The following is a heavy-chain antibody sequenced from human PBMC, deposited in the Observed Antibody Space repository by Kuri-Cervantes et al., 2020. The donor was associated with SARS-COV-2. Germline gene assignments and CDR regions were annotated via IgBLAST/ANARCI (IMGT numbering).Heavy chain of an antibody. Sequence: ETLSLTCAASGFTFSSYWMSWVRQAPGKGLEWVANIKQDGSEKYYVDSVKGRFTITRDNAKNSLYLQMNSLRAEDTAVYYCARDRNWGDWYFDLWGRGTLVTVSS. V-gene: IGHV3-7*01. CDR3: ARDRNWGDWYFDL. CDR1: GFTFSSYW. D-gene: IGHD7-27*01. J-gene: IGHJ2*01. CDR2: IKQDGSEK.